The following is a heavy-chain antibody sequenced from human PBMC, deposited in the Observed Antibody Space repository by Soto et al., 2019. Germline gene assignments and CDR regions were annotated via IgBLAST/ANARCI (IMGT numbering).Heavy chain of an antibody. D-gene: IGHD6-13*01. CDR2: INPSGGST. J-gene: IGHJ4*02. CDR1: GYTFTSYY. Sequence: GASVKVSCKASGYTFTSYYMHWVRQAPGQGLEWMGIINPSGGSTSYAQKFQGRVTMTRDTSTSTVYMELSSLRSEDTAVYYCARAWGAAAGLDTIDPRKRPFDYWGQGTLVTVSS. CDR3: ARAWGAAAGLDTIDPRKRPFDY. V-gene: IGHV1-46*01.